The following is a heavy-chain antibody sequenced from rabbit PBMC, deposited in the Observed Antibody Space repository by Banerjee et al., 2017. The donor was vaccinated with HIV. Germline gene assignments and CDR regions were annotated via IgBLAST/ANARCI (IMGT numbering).Heavy chain of an antibody. CDR2: IITSTYDT. CDR3: ARGDAGSGGVGYAPMDL. Sequence: QSLEESGGDLVKPGASLTLTCKASGIDFSSYYYMCWVRQAPGKGLESVACIITSTYDTWYASWAKGRFTISKTSSTTVTLKMTSLTAADTATYFCARGDAGSGGVGYAPMDLWGPGTLVTVS. V-gene: IGHV1S40*01. J-gene: IGHJ6*01. D-gene: IGHD6-1*01. CDR1: GIDFSSYYY.